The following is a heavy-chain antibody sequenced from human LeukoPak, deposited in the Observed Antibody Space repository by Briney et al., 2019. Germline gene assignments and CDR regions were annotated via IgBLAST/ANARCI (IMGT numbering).Heavy chain of an antibody. V-gene: IGHV3-30*18. J-gene: IGHJ4*02. CDR2: ISYDGSNK. D-gene: IGHD3-22*01. CDR3: AKEDYYDSSGYYLPFTLWD. Sequence: GRSLRLSCAASGFTFSSYGMHGVRHAPGKGRGWVAVISYDGSNKYYADSVKGRFTISRDNSKNTLYLQMNSLRAEDTAVYYCAKEDYYDSSGYYLPFTLWDWGQGTLVTVSS. CDR1: GFTFSSYG.